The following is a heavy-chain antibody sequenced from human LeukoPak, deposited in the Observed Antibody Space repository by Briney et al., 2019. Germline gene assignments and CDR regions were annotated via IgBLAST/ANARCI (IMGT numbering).Heavy chain of an antibody. CDR2: IYYSGST. J-gene: IGHJ6*03. CDR3: ATQRRYSSSSVPYYYYYMDV. Sequence: SETLSLTCTVSGGSISSYYWSWIRQPPGKGLEWIGYIYYSGSTNYNPSLKSRVTISVDTSKNQFSLKLSSVTAADTAVYYCATQRRYSSSSVPYYYYYMDVWGKGTTVTVSS. V-gene: IGHV4-59*08. D-gene: IGHD6-6*01. CDR1: GGSISSYY.